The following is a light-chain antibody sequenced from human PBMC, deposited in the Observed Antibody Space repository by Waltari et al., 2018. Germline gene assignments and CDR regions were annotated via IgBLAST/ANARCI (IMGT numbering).Light chain of an antibody. CDR2: AAS. J-gene: IGKJ5*01. CDR3: QQSHSTPST. V-gene: IGKV1-39*01. Sequence: DIQMTQSPSSLSASVGDRVTITCRASQRISSNLNWYQQKPGKAPNLLIYAASSLQSGVPPSFSGSGLWTDVTLSSRNLQPEDFASYYCQQSHSTPSTFGQGTRLEIK. CDR1: QRISSN.